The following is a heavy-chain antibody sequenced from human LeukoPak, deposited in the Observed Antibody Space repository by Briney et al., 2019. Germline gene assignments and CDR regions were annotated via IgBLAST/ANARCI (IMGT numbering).Heavy chain of an antibody. CDR2: IKHDGSEK. D-gene: IGHD6-19*01. CDR3: ARGFRGSGWYSEYSY. V-gene: IGHV3-7*03. Sequence: HTGRSLRLSCAASGLTFSSYWMSSARHAPGKGMEWVANIKHDGSEKYYVDSVKGRFTISRDNAKNSPYLQMNSLRAEDTAVYYCARGFRGSGWYSEYSYWGQGTLVTVSS. CDR1: GLTFSSYW. J-gene: IGHJ4*02.